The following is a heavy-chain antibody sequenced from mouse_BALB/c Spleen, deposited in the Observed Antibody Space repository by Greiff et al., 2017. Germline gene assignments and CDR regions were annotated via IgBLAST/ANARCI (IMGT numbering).Heavy chain of an antibody. J-gene: IGHJ4*01. V-gene: IGHV1-4*01. CDR2: INPSSGYT. Sequence: VQLQQSGAELARPGASVKMSCKASGYTFTSYTMRWVKQRPGQGLEWIGYINPSSGYTNYNQKFKDKATLTADKSSSTAYMQLSSLTSEDSAVYYCARGGRYAMDYWGQGTSVTVSS. CDR1: GYTFTSYT. CDR3: ARGGRYAMDY.